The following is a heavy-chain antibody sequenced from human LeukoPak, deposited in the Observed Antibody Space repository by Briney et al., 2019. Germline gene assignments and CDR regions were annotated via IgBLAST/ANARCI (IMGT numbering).Heavy chain of an antibody. CDR1: GGSISGHF. V-gene: IGHV4-59*11. CDR3: ARGGASSRYFGY. D-gene: IGHD1-26*01. J-gene: IGHJ4*02. Sequence: SETLSLTCTVSGGSISGHFWSWIRQPPGKGLEWIGFVSYSGDTNYSPSFNGRVTISLDTSKSQFSLNLNSVTAANTAVYFCARGGASSRYFGYWGQGTLVTVSS. CDR2: VSYSGDT.